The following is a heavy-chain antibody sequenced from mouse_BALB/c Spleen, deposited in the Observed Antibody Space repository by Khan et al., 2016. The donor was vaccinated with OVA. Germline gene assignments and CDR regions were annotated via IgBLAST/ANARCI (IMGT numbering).Heavy chain of an antibody. Sequence: EVQLLESGPELMKPGASVKISCKASGYSFTTYYIHWVMQSPGKSLEWIGYIDPFSGGANYNQNFRGKATLTVDKSSSPAYIHLSNLTSEDSAVYYGTRHGYVAWFTYWGQGTLVTVSA. CDR2: IDPFSGGA. D-gene: IGHD2-2*01. V-gene: IGHV1S135*01. CDR1: GYSFTTYY. J-gene: IGHJ3*01. CDR3: TRHGYVAWFTY.